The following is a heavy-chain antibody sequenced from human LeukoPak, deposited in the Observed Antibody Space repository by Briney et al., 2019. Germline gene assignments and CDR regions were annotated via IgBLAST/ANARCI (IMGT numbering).Heavy chain of an antibody. CDR1: GFTFSSYG. Sequence: PGGSLRLSCAASGFTFSSYGMHWVRQAPGKGLEWVAFIRYDGSNKYYADSVKGRFTVSRDNSKNTLYLQMNSLRAEDTAVYYCAKHWSYCSTTSCFFNYYYYMDVWGKGTTVTVSS. CDR2: IRYDGSNK. V-gene: IGHV3-30*02. J-gene: IGHJ6*03. D-gene: IGHD2-2*01. CDR3: AKHWSYCSTTSCFFNYYYYMDV.